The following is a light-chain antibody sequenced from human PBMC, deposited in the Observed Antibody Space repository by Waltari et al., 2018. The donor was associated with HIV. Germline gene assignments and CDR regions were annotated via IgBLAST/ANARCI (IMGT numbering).Light chain of an antibody. Sequence: SYVWPHQPSVQGPQGRTARFTCGGHNIGRKLGHWYPQEPGQAPVLVVYDDSDRPSGIPERFSGSNSGTTATLTVNRVEAGDEADYYCQVWDSSSDRVVFGGGTKLTVL. J-gene: IGLJ2*01. CDR3: QVWDSSSDRVV. V-gene: IGLV3-21*02. CDR1: NIGRKL. CDR2: DDS.